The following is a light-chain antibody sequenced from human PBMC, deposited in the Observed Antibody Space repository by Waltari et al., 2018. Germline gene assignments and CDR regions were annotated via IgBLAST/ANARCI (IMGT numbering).Light chain of an antibody. CDR3: QQYYSTPLT. CDR2: AAS. Sequence: DIQMTQSPSSLSASVGDRVTITCRASQGISNSLAWYQQKPGKAPKLLLYAASRLESGVPSRFSGSGSGTDYTLSISSLQPEDFATYYCQQYYSTPLTFGPVTQVYIK. CDR1: QGISNS. J-gene: IGKJ3*01. V-gene: IGKV1-NL1*01.